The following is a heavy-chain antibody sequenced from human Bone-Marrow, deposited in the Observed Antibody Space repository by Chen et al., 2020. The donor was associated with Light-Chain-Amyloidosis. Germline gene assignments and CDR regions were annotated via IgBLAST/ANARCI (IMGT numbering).Heavy chain of an antibody. J-gene: IGHJ4*02. D-gene: IGHD5-12*01. Sequence: EVQLEQSGPEVKKPGESLKISCKAPGYTFPNYWIGWVRQMPGKGLEWMGVSYPDDSDARYSPSFEGQVTISADKSITTAYLQWRSLKASDTAMYYCARRRDGYNFDYWGQGTLVTVSS. CDR2: SYPDDSDA. CDR1: GYTFPNYW. V-gene: IGHV5-51*01. CDR3: ARRRDGYNFDY.